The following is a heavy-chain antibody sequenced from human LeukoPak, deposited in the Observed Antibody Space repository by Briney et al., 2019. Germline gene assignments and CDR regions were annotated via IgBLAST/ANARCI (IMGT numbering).Heavy chain of an antibody. CDR3: ARAFGSGSQVINYFDF. V-gene: IGHV3-74*01. CDR1: GFTFITYW. D-gene: IGHD3-10*01. CDR2: INSDGSTT. Sequence: GGSLRLSCAASGFTFITYWMHWVRQAPGKGLVWVSSINSDGSTTNYADSVKGRFTISRDKAKNMVYLQMNSLRAEDTAVYYCARAFGSGSQVINYFDFWGQGTLVTVSS. J-gene: IGHJ4*02.